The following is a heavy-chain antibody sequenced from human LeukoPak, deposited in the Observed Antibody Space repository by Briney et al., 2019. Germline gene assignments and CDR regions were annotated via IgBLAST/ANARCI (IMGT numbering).Heavy chain of an antibody. Sequence: SVKVSCKASGGTFISYAISWVRQAPGQGLEWMGRIIPIFGIANYAQKFQGRVTITADKSTRTAYMELSSLRSEDTAVYYCARDLSGGSGSYNWFDPWGQGTLVTVSS. V-gene: IGHV1-69*04. CDR1: GGTFISYA. D-gene: IGHD3-10*01. J-gene: IGHJ5*02. CDR2: IIPIFGIA. CDR3: ARDLSGGSGSYNWFDP.